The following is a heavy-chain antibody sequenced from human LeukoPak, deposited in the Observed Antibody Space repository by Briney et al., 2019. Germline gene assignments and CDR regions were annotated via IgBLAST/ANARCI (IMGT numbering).Heavy chain of an antibody. CDR1: GFTFSSYG. CDR3: ARSAIMVRVSPEFDP. J-gene: IGHJ5*02. D-gene: IGHD3-10*01. V-gene: IGHV3-33*01. CDR2: IWYDGSNK. Sequence: GGSLRLSCAASGFTFSSYGMHWVRQAPGKGLEWVAVIWYDGSNKYYAASVKGRFTTSRDNSKNTLYLQMNSLRAEDTAVYYCARSAIMVRVSPEFDPWGQGTLVTVSS.